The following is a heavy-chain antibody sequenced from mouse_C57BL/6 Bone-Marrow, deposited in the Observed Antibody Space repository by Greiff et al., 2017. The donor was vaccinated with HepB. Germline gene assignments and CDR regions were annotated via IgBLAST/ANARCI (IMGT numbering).Heavy chain of an antibody. Sequence: VQLQQSGGGLVKPGGSLKLSCAASGFTFSDYGMHWVRQAPEKGLEWVAYISSGSSTIYYADTVKGRFTISRDNAKNTLFLQMTSLRSEDTAMYYCARIDSAWFAYWGQGTLVTVSA. D-gene: IGHD2-4*01. CDR2: ISSGSSTI. J-gene: IGHJ3*01. CDR1: GFTFSDYG. CDR3: ARIDSAWFAY. V-gene: IGHV5-17*01.